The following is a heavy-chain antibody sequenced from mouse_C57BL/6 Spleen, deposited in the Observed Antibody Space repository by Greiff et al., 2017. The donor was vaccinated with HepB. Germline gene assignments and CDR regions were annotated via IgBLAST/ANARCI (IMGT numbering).Heavy chain of an antibody. J-gene: IGHJ2*01. CDR3: ARRDWAFDY. D-gene: IGHD4-1*01. V-gene: IGHV1-26*01. CDR2: INPNNGGT. CDR1: GYTFTDYY. Sequence: VQLQQSGPELVKPGASVKISCKASGYTFTDYYMNWVKQSHGKSLEWIGDINPNNGGTSYNQKFKGKATLTVGKSSSTAYMELRSLTSEDSAVYYCARRDWAFDYWGQGTTLTVSS.